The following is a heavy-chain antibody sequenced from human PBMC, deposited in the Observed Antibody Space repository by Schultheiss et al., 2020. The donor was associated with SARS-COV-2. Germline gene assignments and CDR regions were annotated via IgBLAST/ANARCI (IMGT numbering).Heavy chain of an antibody. CDR1: GFSLSTSGIR. J-gene: IGHJ4*02. CDR2: IDWDDEK. V-gene: IGHV2-70*04. D-gene: IGHD3-22*01. Sequence: SGPTLVKPTQTLTLTCTFSGFSLSTSGIRLSWIRQPPGKALEWLARIDWDDEKFYYTSLKTRLTISKDTSKNQVVLTMTNMDPVDTATYYCARSSGGYYYVDYWGQGTLVTVSS. CDR3: ARSSGGYYYVDY.